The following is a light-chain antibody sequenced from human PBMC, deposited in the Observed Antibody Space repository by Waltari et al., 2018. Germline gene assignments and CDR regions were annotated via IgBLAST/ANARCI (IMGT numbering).Light chain of an antibody. Sequence: DIMMTQSPDSRAVSLGGRAAINYKSSDSVLYSSNNNNYLAWYQQKAGQPPKLLIYWASTRESGVPDRFSGSGSGTDFTLTISSLQAEDVAVYYCHQHYDAPHTFGQGTKLEIK. CDR3: HQHYDAPHT. CDR2: WAS. J-gene: IGKJ2*01. V-gene: IGKV4-1*01. CDR1: DSVLYSSNNNNY.